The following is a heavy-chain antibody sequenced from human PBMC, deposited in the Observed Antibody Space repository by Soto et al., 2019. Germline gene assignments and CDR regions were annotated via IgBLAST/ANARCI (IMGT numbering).Heavy chain of an antibody. CDR2: ISYDGSNK. Sequence: HPGGSLRLSCAASGFTFSSYAMHWVRQAPGKGLEWVAVISYDGSNKYYADSVKGRFTISRDNSKNTLYLQMNSLRAEDTAVYYCARDQGATYYDFWSGYPRGYGMDVWGQGTTVTVSS. V-gene: IGHV3-30-3*01. CDR1: GFTFSSYA. D-gene: IGHD3-3*01. CDR3: ARDQGATYYDFWSGYPRGYGMDV. J-gene: IGHJ6*02.